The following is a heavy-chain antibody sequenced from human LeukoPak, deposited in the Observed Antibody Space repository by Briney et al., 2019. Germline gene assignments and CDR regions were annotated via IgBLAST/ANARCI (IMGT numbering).Heavy chain of an antibody. V-gene: IGHV4-61*01. CDR3: ARQREGLVVVTAAHYSYYYMDV. D-gene: IGHD2-21*02. Sequence: KPSETLSLTCSVSGYSISSAYYWSWIRQPPGTGLEWIGYVYYNGNTNYNPSLKSRVTISVATSKNQFSLNLTSVTAADTAVYYCARQREGLVVVTAAHYSYYYMDVWGKGTTVTISS. CDR1: GYSISSAYY. CDR2: VYYNGNT. J-gene: IGHJ6*03.